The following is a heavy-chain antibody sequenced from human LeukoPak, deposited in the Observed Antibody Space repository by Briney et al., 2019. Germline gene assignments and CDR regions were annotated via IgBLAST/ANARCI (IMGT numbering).Heavy chain of an antibody. CDR2: ILSSGNT. CDR3: GRHGGDSYGFLFFDN. D-gene: IGHD5-18*01. J-gene: IGHJ4*02. V-gene: IGHV4-39*01. Sequence: PSETLSLTCDVSGDSISSNTHYWGWIRQPPGKGLEWIGSILSSGNTFYEPSLKSRVTISVDTSKNQFSPKMNFETAADTAVYYCGRHGGDSYGFLFFDNWGQGTLVTASS. CDR1: GDSISSNTHY.